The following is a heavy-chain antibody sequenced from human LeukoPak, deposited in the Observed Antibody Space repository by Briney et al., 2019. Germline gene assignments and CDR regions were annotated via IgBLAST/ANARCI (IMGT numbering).Heavy chain of an antibody. Sequence: ASVKVSCKASGYTFTSYYMHWVRQAPGQGLEWMGWINPNSGGTNYAQKFQGRVTMTRDTSISTAYMELSRLRSDDTAVYYCARAGGGSGSGSYVDYWGQGTLVTVSS. CDR1: GYTFTSYY. V-gene: IGHV1-2*02. J-gene: IGHJ4*02. D-gene: IGHD3-10*01. CDR3: ARAGGGSGSGSYVDY. CDR2: INPNSGGT.